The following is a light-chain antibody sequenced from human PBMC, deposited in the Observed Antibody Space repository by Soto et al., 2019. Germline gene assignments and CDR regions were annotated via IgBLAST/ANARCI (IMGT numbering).Light chain of an antibody. Sequence: SYELTQPPSVSVAPGKTARITCGGNNIGSKSVHWYQQRPGQAPVLVIYYDSDRPSGIPERFSGSNSGNTATLTISRVEAGDEADYYCQVWDSSSDPLYVFGTGTQLTV. J-gene: IGLJ1*01. V-gene: IGLV3-21*04. CDR1: NIGSKS. CDR2: YDS. CDR3: QVWDSSSDPLYV.